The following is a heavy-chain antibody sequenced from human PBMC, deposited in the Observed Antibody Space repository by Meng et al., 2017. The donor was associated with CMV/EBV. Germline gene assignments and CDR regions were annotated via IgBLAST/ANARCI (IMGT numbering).Heavy chain of an antibody. CDR3: SRAPIFSGGDCSH. J-gene: IGHJ4*02. D-gene: IGHD2-21*02. CDR1: GYTFSSYG. Sequence: QDQVVHPGAEVKKAGASVKVSCKASGYTFSSYGISWVRQAPGQGLEWMGWISGYNGQTKYAQRFQGRVTMTTDTPTSTAYMELRSLRSDDTAVYYCSRAPIFSGGDCSHWGQGTLVTVSS. V-gene: IGHV1-18*01. CDR2: ISGYNGQT.